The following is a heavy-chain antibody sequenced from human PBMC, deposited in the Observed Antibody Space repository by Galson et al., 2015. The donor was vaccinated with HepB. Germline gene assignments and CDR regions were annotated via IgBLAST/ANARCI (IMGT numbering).Heavy chain of an antibody. D-gene: IGHD6-19*01. CDR1: GFTFRGST. V-gene: IGHV3-73*01. Sequence: SLRLSCAGSGFTFRGSTIHWVRQTSGKGLEWVGRIETKGSNYATSYVPSLKGRFTISRDDSKNMAYLHIKSLKTEDTAVYYCTRLGDFSGYSSRWGQGTLVTVSA. J-gene: IGHJ4*02. CDR2: IETKGSNYAT. CDR3: TRLGDFSGYSSR.